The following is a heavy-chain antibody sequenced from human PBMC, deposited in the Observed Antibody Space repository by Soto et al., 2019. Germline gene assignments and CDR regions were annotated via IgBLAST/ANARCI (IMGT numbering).Heavy chain of an antibody. CDR2: ISWNSGSI. V-gene: IGHV3-9*01. D-gene: IGHD3-3*01. CDR1: GFTFDDYA. Sequence: GGSLRLSCAASGFTFDDYAMHWVRQAPGKGLEWVSGISWNSGSIGYADSVKGRFTISRDNAKNSLYLQMNSLRAEDTAVYYCARGLTYDFHGYWGQGTLVTVSS. J-gene: IGHJ4*02. CDR3: ARGLTYDFHGY.